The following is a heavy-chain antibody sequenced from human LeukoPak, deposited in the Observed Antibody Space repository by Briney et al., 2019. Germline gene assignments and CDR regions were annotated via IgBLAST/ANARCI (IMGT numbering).Heavy chain of an antibody. V-gene: IGHV1-8*01. CDR3: ARGSILRFLEWLRPNWFDP. Sequence: ASVKVSCKASGYTFTSYDINWVRQATGQGLEWMGWMNPNSGNTGYAQKFQGRVTVTRNTSISTAYMELSSLRSEDTAVYYCARGSILRFLEWLRPNWFDPWGQGTLVPVSS. CDR1: GYTFTSYD. J-gene: IGHJ5*02. D-gene: IGHD3-3*01. CDR2: MNPNSGNT.